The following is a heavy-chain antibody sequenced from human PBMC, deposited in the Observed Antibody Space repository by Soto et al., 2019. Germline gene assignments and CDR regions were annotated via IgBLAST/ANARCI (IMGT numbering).Heavy chain of an antibody. CDR1: GGTFSSYA. CDR2: IIPIFGTA. V-gene: IGHV1-69*01. Sequence: QVQLVQSGAEVKKPGSSVKVSCKASGGTFSSYAISWVRQAPGQGLEWMGGIIPIFGTANYAQKFQGRVTITADESTSTAYMELSSLRSEDTAVEYCAGGGNYCGGDCYPIDYGGQGTLVTVSS. CDR3: AGGGNYCGGDCYPIDY. J-gene: IGHJ4*02. D-gene: IGHD2-21*02.